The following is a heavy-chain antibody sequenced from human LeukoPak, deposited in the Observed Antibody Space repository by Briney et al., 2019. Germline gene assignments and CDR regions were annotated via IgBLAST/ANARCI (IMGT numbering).Heavy chain of an antibody. Sequence: SVKVSCKASGGTFSSYAISWVRQAPGQGLEWMGGIIPIFGTANYARKFQGRVTITTDESTSTAYMELSSLRSEDTAVYYCARGAVGGYDSSGYYYTFFDYWGQGTLVTVSS. J-gene: IGHJ4*02. CDR3: ARGAVGGYDSSGYYYTFFDY. CDR1: GGTFSSYA. V-gene: IGHV1-69*05. CDR2: IIPIFGTA. D-gene: IGHD3-22*01.